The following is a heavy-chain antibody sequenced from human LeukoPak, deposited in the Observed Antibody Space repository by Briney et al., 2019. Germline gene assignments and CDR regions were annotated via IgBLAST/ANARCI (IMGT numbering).Heavy chain of an antibody. Sequence: SETLSLTCTVSGGSINTGDYYWTWIRQPPGKGLQWIGSLFYTGNTYYNPSLKTRVTISIDTSKNQFSLKLTSVTAADTAVYYCARENIVSTRDFDYWGQGTLVTVSS. D-gene: IGHD5/OR15-5a*01. V-gene: IGHV4-39*07. CDR3: ARENIVSTRDFDY. CDR2: LFYTGNT. J-gene: IGHJ4*02. CDR1: GGSINTGDYY.